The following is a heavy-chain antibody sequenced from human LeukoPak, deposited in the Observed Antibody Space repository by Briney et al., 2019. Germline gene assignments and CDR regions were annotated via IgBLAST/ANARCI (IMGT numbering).Heavy chain of an antibody. CDR3: ARDQGTTDYGEICYYYYGMDV. J-gene: IGHJ6*02. Sequence: GGSLRLSCAASGFTFSSYGMHWVRQAPGKGLEWVAVIWYDGSNKYYADSVKGRFTISRDNSKNTLYLQMSSLRAEDTAVYYCARDQGTTDYGEICYYYYGMDVWGQGTTVTVSS. V-gene: IGHV3-33*01. CDR1: GFTFSSYG. CDR2: IWYDGSNK. D-gene: IGHD4-17*01.